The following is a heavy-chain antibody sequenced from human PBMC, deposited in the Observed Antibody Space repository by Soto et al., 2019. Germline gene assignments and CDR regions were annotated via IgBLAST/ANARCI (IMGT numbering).Heavy chain of an antibody. CDR2: IYYSGST. D-gene: IGHD1-7*01. CDR3: ASSLLNWNYDNYYYYGMDV. Sequence: SETLSLTCTVSGGSISSGDYYWSWIRQPPGKGLEWIGYIYYSGSTYYNPSLKSRVTISVDTSKNQFSLKLSSVTAADTAVYYCASSLLNWNYDNYYYYGMDVWGQGTTVTVSS. CDR1: GGSISSGDYY. V-gene: IGHV4-30-4*01. J-gene: IGHJ6*02.